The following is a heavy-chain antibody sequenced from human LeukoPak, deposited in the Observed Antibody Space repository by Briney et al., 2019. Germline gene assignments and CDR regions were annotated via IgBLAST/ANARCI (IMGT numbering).Heavy chain of an antibody. CDR3: VKDRGGSPFYGMDV. V-gene: IGHV3-23*01. CDR2: ISGSGGAGT. Sequence: TGGSLRLSCAGSGFTFSSYAMSWVRQAPGKGLEWVSTISGSGGAGTYYADSVEGRFTVSRDNSRNTLYLPMNSLRAEDTAVYYCVKDRGGSPFYGMDVWGQGTTVTVSS. J-gene: IGHJ6*02. CDR1: GFTFSSYA. D-gene: IGHD1-26*01.